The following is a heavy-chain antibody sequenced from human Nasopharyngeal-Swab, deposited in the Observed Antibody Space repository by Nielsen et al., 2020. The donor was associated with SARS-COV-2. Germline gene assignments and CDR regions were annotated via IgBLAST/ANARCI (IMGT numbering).Heavy chain of an antibody. CDR3: ARAIFGVVIIFNYYYMDV. CDR2: INHRGST. D-gene: IGHD3-3*01. V-gene: IGHV4-34*01. Sequence: RGKGREGIGEINHRGSTNYNPSLKSRVTISVDTSKNQFSLKLSSVTAADTAVYYCARAIFGVVIIFNYYYMDVWGKGTTVTVSS. J-gene: IGHJ6*03.